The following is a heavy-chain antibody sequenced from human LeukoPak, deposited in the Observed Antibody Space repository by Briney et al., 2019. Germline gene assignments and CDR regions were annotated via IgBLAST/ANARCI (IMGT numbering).Heavy chain of an antibody. J-gene: IGHJ5*02. Sequence: GGSLRLSCAASGFTFSSYSMNWVRQAPGKGLEWVSYISSSSSTIYYADSVKGRFTISRDNAENSLYLQMNSLRAEDTAVYYCARELGEQQLLRYFDWLYKGQYNWFDPWGQGTLVTVSS. V-gene: IGHV3-48*01. D-gene: IGHD3-9*01. CDR3: ARELGEQQLLRYFDWLYKGQYNWFDP. CDR2: ISSSSSTI. CDR1: GFTFSSYS.